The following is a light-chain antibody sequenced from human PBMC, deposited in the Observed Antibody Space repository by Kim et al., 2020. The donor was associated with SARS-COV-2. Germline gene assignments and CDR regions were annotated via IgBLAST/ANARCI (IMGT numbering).Light chain of an antibody. Sequence: EIVLTQSPGTLSLSPGEGATLSCRASQNIGSSYLAWYQQKPGQAPRLLFYGASSRATGIPDRLSCSGSGTDFTLTISRLEPEDFAVYYCQQYHTSPKTFGQGTKVDIK. CDR3: QQYHTSPKT. J-gene: IGKJ1*01. V-gene: IGKV3-20*01. CDR1: QNIGSSY. CDR2: GAS.